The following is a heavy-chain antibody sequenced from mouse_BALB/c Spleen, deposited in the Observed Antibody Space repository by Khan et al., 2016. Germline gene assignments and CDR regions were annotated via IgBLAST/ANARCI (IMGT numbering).Heavy chain of an antibody. D-gene: IGHD2-14*01. Sequence: IQLVQSGAELVKPGASVKLSCTASGFNIKDTYMHWVKQRPEQGLEWIGRIDPANGNTKYDPKFQDKATVTSETSSNTAYLQLSSLTSEDTAVYYCARGGYGWFAYWGQGTLVTVSA. CDR3: ARGGYGWFAY. CDR1: GFNIKDTY. V-gene: IGHV14-3*02. CDR2: IDPANGNT. J-gene: IGHJ3*01.